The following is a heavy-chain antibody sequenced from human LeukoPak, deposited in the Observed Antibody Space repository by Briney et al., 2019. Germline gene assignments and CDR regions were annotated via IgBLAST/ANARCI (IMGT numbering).Heavy chain of an antibody. CDR3: ARDLTYYYGSGSYYDY. D-gene: IGHD3-10*01. V-gene: IGHV4-59*01. J-gene: IGHJ4*02. Sequence: SSETLSLTCTVSGGSISSYYWSWIRQPPGKGLEWIGYIYYSGSTNYNPSLKSRVTISVDTSKNQLSLKLSSVTAADTAVYYCARDLTYYYGSGSYYDYWGQGTLVTVSS. CDR2: IYYSGST. CDR1: GGSISSYY.